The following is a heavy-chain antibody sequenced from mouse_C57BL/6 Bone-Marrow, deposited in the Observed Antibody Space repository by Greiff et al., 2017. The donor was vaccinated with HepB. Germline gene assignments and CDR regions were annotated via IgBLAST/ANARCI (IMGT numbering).Heavy chain of an antibody. CDR3: ARYKTAAAMAY. D-gene: IGHD1-2*01. Sequence: EVKLMESGGGLVQPGGSLSLSCAASGFTFTDYYMSWVRQPPGKALEWLGFIRNKANGYTTEYSASVKGRFTISRDNSQSILYLQMNALRAEDSATYYCARYKTAAAMAYWGQGTSVTVSS. CDR2: IRNKANGYTT. V-gene: IGHV7-3*01. J-gene: IGHJ4*01. CDR1: GFTFTDYY.